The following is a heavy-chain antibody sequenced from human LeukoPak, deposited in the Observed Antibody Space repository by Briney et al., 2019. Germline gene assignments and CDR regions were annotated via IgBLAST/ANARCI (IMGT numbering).Heavy chain of an antibody. CDR3: AKAEWGSSGYTHWEY. V-gene: IGHV3-48*01. CDR1: GFTFSSYS. J-gene: IGHJ4*02. Sequence: GGSLRLSCAASGFTFSSYSMNWVRQAPGKGLEWVSYISSSSSTIYYADSVKGRFTISRDNSKNTLYLQMNSLRAEDTAVYYCAKAEWGSSGYTHWEYWGQGTLVTVSS. D-gene: IGHD3-22*01. CDR2: ISSSSSTI.